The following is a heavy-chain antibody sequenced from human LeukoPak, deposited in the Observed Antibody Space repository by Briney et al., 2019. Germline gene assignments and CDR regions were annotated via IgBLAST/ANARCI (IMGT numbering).Heavy chain of an antibody. CDR2: INAGNGNT. V-gene: IGHV1-3*01. J-gene: IGHJ4*01. Sequence: GASVKVSCKASGYTFTSYAMHWVRQALGQRLEWMGWINAGNGNTKYSQKFQGRVTITRDTSASTAYMELSSLRSEDTAVYYCARAVRSSWYVNWGQGTLVTVSS. CDR3: ARAVRSSWYVN. D-gene: IGHD6-13*01. CDR1: GYTFTSYA.